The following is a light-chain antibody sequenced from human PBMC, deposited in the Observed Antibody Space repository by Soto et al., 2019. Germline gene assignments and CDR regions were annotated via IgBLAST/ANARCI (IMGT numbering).Light chain of an antibody. CDR2: EDS. V-gene: IGLV2-23*01. J-gene: IGLJ3*02. CDR3: CSDAGSSPWV. CDR1: SSDVGSYNL. Sequence: QSALTQPASVSGSPGQSITISCTGTSSDVGSYNLVSWYQQHPAKAHKIMIYEDSKRPSGVSNRFSGSKSGNTASLTISGLQAEDAAYYYRCSDAGSSPWVFGGGTKLTVL.